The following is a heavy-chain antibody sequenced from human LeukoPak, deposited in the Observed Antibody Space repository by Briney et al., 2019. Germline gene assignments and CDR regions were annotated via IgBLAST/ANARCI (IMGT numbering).Heavy chain of an antibody. CDR3: ATGSRDVDIVATITGFDY. J-gene: IGHJ4*02. D-gene: IGHD5-12*01. V-gene: IGHV1-24*01. Sequence: ASVKVSCKVSGYTLTELSMHWVRQAPGKGLEWMGGFDPEDGETIYAQKFQGRVTMTEDTSTDTAYMELSSLRSEDTAVYYCATGSRDVDIVATITGFDYWGQGTLVTVSS. CDR1: GYTLTELS. CDR2: FDPEDGET.